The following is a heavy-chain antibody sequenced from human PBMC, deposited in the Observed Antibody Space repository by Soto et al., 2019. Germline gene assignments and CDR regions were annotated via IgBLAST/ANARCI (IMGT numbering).Heavy chain of an antibody. Sequence: SETLSLTCAVYGGSFSGYYWSWIRQPPGKGLEWIGEINHSGSTNYNPSLKSRVTISVDTSKNQFSLKLSSVTAADTAVYYCARGHALPHWGLGTLVTVSS. CDR3: ARGHALPH. CDR1: GGSFSGYY. CDR2: INHSGST. V-gene: IGHV4-34*01. J-gene: IGHJ4*02.